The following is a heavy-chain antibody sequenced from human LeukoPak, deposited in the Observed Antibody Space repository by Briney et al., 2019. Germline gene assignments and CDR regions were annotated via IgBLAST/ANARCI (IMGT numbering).Heavy chain of an antibody. CDR1: GFTFDDYG. CDR3: ARGHCSGGSCSFDY. V-gene: IGHV3-20*04. J-gene: IGHJ4*02. CDR2: MNWNGGST. Sequence: GGSLRLSCAASGFTFDDYGMSWVRQAPGKGLEWVSGMNWNGGSTGYADSVKGRFTISRDNAKNSLYLQMNSLRAEDTALYYCARGHCSGGSCSFDYWGQGTLVTVSS. D-gene: IGHD2-15*01.